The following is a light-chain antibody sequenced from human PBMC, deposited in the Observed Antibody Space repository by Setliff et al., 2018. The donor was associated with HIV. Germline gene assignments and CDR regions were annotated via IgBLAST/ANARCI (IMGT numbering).Light chain of an antibody. CDR1: SSNIGVNV. CDR3: CSYAGSDTFYV. V-gene: IGLV1-44*01. Sequence: QSVLSQPPSASGTPGQRVTISCSGSSSNIGVNVVNWYQHLPGTSPKLLIYNNYQRPSGVPDRFSGSKSGSSGSLAISGLQSEDEADYYCCSYAGSDTFYVFGTGTKVTVL. J-gene: IGLJ1*01. CDR2: NNY.